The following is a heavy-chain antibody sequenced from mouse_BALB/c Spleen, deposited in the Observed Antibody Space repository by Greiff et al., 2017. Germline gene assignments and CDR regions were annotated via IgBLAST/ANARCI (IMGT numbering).Heavy chain of an antibody. CDR3: ARGVYYRYDVGFAS. V-gene: IGHV14-1*02. J-gene: IGHJ3*01. CDR1: GFNIKDYY. Sequence: VQLQQSGAELVRPGALVKLSCKASGFNIKDYYMHWVKQRPEQGLERIGWIDPENGNTIYDPNFQGKASITADPSSTTAYLQRSSLTSEDTAVYYCARGVYYRYDVGFASWGQGTLVTVSA. D-gene: IGHD2-14*01. CDR2: IDPENGNT.